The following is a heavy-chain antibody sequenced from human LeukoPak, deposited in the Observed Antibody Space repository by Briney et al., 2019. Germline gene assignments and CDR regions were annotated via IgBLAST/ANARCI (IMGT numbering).Heavy chain of an antibody. CDR3: ARDLDGYNYPFDY. CDR1: GFTFSSYG. V-gene: IGHV3-30*03. J-gene: IGHJ4*02. Sequence: PGRSLRLSCAASGFTFSSYGMHWVRQAPGKGLEWVAVISYDGDNKYFADSVKGRFAISRDNSKNTLYLQMNSLRGEDTAVYYCARDLDGYNYPFDYWGQGTLVTVSS. D-gene: IGHD5-24*01. CDR2: ISYDGDNK.